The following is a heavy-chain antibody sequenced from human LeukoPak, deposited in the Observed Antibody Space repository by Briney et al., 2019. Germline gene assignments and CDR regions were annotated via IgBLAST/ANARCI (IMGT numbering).Heavy chain of an antibody. CDR1: GGSISSYY. D-gene: IGHD6-13*01. V-gene: IGHV4-59*01. CDR3: AREMGIAAAGFDY. J-gene: IGHJ4*02. Sequence: PSETLSLTCTVSGGSISSYYWSWIRQPPGKGLEWIGYIYYSGSTNYNPSLKSRVTISVDTSKNQFSLKLSSVTAADTAVYYCAREMGIAAAGFDYWGQGTLVTVSS. CDR2: IYYSGST.